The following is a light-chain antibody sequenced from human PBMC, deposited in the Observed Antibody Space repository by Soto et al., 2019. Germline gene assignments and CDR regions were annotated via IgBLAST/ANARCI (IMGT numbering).Light chain of an antibody. CDR2: AAS. Sequence: DIQRTQSPSSLSSSVGDRVTITCRASQTISNYLNWYQQKPGKAPNLLIYAASSLQSGVPSRFSGSGSGTDFTLTVSSLQPEDFATYYCQQSFSTPITFGQGTRLEIK. CDR1: QTISNY. J-gene: IGKJ5*01. V-gene: IGKV1-39*01. CDR3: QQSFSTPIT.